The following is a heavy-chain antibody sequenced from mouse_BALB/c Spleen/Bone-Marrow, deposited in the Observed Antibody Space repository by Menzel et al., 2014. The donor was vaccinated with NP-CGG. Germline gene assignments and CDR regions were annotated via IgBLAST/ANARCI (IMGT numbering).Heavy chain of an antibody. CDR3: ARGNYYGHLDY. CDR2: INPDSRTI. V-gene: IGHV4-1*02. J-gene: IGHJ2*01. Sequence: DVKLVESGGGLVQPGGSLKLSCAASGFDFRRYWMSWVRQAPGKGLQWIGEINPDSRTINYTPSLKDKFIISRDNAKNTLYLQMSKVRSEDTALYFCARGNYYGHLDYWGQGTTLTVSS. CDR1: GFDFRRYW. D-gene: IGHD2-1*01.